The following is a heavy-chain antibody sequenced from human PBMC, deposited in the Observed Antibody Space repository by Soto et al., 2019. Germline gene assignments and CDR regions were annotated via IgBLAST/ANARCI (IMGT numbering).Heavy chain of an antibody. CDR2: INAGNGNT. J-gene: IGHJ4*02. Sequence: ASVKVSCKASAYTFTSYAMHWVRQAPGQRLEWMGWINAGNGNTKYSQKFQGRVTITRDTSASTAYMELSSLRSEDTAVYYCAREVWSSSWPYFDYWGQGTLVTVSS. CDR3: AREVWSSSWPYFDY. D-gene: IGHD6-13*01. V-gene: IGHV1-3*01. CDR1: AYTFTSYA.